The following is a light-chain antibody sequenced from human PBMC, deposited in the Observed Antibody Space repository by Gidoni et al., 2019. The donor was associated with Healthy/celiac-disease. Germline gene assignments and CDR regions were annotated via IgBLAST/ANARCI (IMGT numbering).Light chain of an antibody. V-gene: IGKV1-5*03. J-gene: IGKJ2*03. CDR3: QQYNSYPYS. CDR1: QSSSSW. Sequence: DIQMPQSPSTLSASVGDRVTITCRTSQSSSSWLAWYQQKPGKAPKLLIYKASSLESGVPSRFSGSGSGTEFTLTISSLQPDDFATYYCQQYNSYPYSFGQGTKLEIK. CDR2: KAS.